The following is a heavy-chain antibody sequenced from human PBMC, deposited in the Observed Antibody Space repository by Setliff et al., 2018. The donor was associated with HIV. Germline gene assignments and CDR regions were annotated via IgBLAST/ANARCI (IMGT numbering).Heavy chain of an antibody. CDR3: ARHLLRGYIYIVFDY. Sequence: SETLSLTCAVSASSISSDYCWGWIRQPPGKGLEWIGSTHHSGSTYYNPSLNSRVTISVDTSKNHFSPKLRSVTAADTAVYYCARHLLRGYIYIVFDYWGQGTLVTVSS. D-gene: IGHD5-18*01. J-gene: IGHJ4*02. V-gene: IGHV4-38-2*01. CDR1: ASSISSDYC. CDR2: THHSGST.